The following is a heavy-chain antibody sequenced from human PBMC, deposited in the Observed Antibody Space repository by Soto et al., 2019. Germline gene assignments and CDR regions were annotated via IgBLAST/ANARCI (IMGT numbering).Heavy chain of an antibody. Sequence: SETLSLTCTVSGGSITSSSYYWGWIRQPPGKGLEWIGNIYYSGSTYYNPSLKSRVTISVDTSKNQFSLKLSSVTAADTAVYYCARDNGYSYGYTLDHWGQGTLVTVSS. J-gene: IGHJ4*02. D-gene: IGHD5-18*01. V-gene: IGHV4-39*02. CDR1: GGSITSSSYY. CDR3: ARDNGYSYGYTLDH. CDR2: IYYSGST.